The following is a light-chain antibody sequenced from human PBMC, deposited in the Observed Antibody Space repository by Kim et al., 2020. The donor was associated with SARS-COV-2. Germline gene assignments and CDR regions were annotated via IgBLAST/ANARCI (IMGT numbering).Light chain of an antibody. V-gene: IGKV5-2*01. Sequence: SVTPGDKVSITCRASQDIDDDVNWYQRKPGEAAVFIIQEATRLVPGISPRFSGSGSGTDFTLTIQNIQSEDAAYYFCLQHENFTLTFGQGTKLEI. CDR3: LQHENFTLT. CDR1: QDIDDD. CDR2: EAT. J-gene: IGKJ2*01.